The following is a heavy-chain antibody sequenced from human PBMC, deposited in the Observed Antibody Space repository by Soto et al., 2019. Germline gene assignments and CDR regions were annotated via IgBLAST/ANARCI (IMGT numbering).Heavy chain of an antibody. CDR1: GLTLSNFE. Sequence: GGSLRLSCAASGLTLSNFETDWVRQAPGKGLEWIAYISIGARSIHYADSVRGRLTISRDDAENSVFLQMDRLSAEDTAVYFCATRSSDYYFYWGQGPLVTV. J-gene: IGHJ4*02. D-gene: IGHD4-17*01. V-gene: IGHV3-48*03. CDR3: ATRSSDYYFY. CDR2: ISIGARSI.